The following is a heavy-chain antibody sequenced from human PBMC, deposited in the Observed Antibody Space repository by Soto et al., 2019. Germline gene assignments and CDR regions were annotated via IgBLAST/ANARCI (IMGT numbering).Heavy chain of an antibody. CDR2: ISGYNGNT. Sequence: QVQVVQSGDEVKKPGASVKVSCKASGYTFTNYGFSWVRQAPGQGLDWMGWISGYNGNTKYAEKFKGRVTMTTDTSTSTAHRELRSLRSDDTAVYYCAREGQAPYYYYVMDVWGKGTAVTVSS. J-gene: IGHJ6*04. CDR1: GYTFTNYG. V-gene: IGHV1-18*01. CDR3: AREGQAPYYYYVMDV.